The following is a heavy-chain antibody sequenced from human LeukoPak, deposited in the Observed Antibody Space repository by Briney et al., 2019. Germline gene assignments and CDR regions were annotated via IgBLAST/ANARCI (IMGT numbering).Heavy chain of an antibody. CDR3: ARPYYGSADY. CDR1: GFTFSTYW. J-gene: IGHJ4*02. CDR2: INEDGRAK. D-gene: IGHD3-10*01. V-gene: IGHV3-7*03. Sequence: GGSLRLSCVASGFTFSTYWMSWVRQAPGKGLEWVANINEDGRAKYYVDSVMGRFTISRDNAKNSLYLQMNSLRAEATAVYYCARPYYGSADYWGQGTLVTVSS.